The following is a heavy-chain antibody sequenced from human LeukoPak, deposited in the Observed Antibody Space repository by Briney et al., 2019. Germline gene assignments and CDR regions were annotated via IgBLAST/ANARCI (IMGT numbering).Heavy chain of an antibody. V-gene: IGHV3-30*04. CDR2: ISFDGSET. Sequence: GRSLRLSCAASGFTFSDYGMHWVRQAPGKGLQWVAVISFDGSETHYAESVKGRFTISRDNTKNTLDLEINSLRPEDTGVFYCARDSLLHPDILATSYCLDSWGRGTLVTVSS. J-gene: IGHJ4*02. CDR3: ARDSLLHPDILATSYCLDS. D-gene: IGHD5-12*01. CDR1: GFTFSDYG.